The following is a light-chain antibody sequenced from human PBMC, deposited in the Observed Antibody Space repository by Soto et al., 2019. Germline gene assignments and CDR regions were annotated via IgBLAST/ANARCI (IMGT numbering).Light chain of an antibody. CDR2: EGS. Sequence: QSALTQPASVSGSPGQTITISCTGTSSDVGGYNLVSWYQQHPGKAPKLMIYEGSKRPSGVSNRCSGSNSGNTASLTISGLQAEDEADYYCCSYAGSSTFYVFGTGTKVTVL. V-gene: IGLV2-23*03. CDR3: CSYAGSSTFYV. J-gene: IGLJ1*01. CDR1: SSDVGGYNL.